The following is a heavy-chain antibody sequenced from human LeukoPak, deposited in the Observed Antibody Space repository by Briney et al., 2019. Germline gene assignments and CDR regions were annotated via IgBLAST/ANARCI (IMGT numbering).Heavy chain of an antibody. V-gene: IGHV3-30-3*01. CDR1: GFTFAIYA. CDR3: ARDYGRGWLAPDY. J-gene: IGHJ4*02. Sequence: PGGSLRLSCAASGFTFAIYAMHWVRQAPGKGLEWVAVISYDGNNKYYADSVKGRFTISRDNSKNTLYLQMNSLRAEDTAVYYCARDYGRGWLAPDYWGQGTLVTVSS. D-gene: IGHD6-19*01. CDR2: ISYDGNNK.